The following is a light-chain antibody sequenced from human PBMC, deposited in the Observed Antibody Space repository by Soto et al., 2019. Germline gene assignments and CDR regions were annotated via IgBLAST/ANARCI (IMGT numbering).Light chain of an antibody. CDR1: QSVATSQ. V-gene: IGKV3-20*01. J-gene: IGKJ1*01. Sequence: EIVLTQSTGTLSLSPGERATLSCRASQSVATSQLAWYQQKPGQAPRLLIHGASNRATGIPDRFSGSGSGTDFTLTISRLEPEDFAVYYCQQYGTSWRFGQGTKVDI. CDR2: GAS. CDR3: QQYGTSWR.